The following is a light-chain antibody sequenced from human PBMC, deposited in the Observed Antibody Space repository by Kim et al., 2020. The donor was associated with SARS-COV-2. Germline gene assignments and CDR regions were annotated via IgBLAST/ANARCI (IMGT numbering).Light chain of an antibody. CDR2: GAS. J-gene: IGKJ1*01. CDR1: QSVSSCY. V-gene: IGKV3-20*01. Sequence: SPGERATLPCRASQSVSSCYLAWYQQKPGQAPRLLIYGASSRATGIPDRFSGSGSGTDFTLTISRLEPEDFAVYYCHQYGSSPRTFGQGTKVDIK. CDR3: HQYGSSPRT.